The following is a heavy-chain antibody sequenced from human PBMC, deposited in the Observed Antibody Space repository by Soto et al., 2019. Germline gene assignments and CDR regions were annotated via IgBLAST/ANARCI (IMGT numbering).Heavy chain of an antibody. D-gene: IGHD2-2*01. CDR1: GFTFSSYA. J-gene: IGHJ4*02. CDR3: ARARLDTPALYY. CDR2: ISYDGSNK. V-gene: IGHV3-30-3*01. Sequence: QVQLVESGGGVVQPGRSPRLSCAASGFTFSSYAMHWVRQAPGKGLEWVAVISYDGSNKYYADSVKGRFTISRDNSKNTRYLQMNSLRAEDTAVYYCARARLDTPALYYWGQGTLVTVSS.